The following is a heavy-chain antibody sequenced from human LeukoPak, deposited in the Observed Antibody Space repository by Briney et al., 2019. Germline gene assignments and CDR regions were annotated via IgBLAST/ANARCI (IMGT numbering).Heavy chain of an antibody. J-gene: IGHJ6*03. Sequence: SETLSLTCTVSGDSMGNYYWNWLRQPAGKGLEWIGRIRSDGTTYANPSLESAVTMSVDTSNNHISLRLSSTTAADTAVYYCARSTGFYTTYYMDVWGKGTTVTVSS. CDR3: ARSTGFYTTYYMDV. V-gene: IGHV4-4*07. D-gene: IGHD3-22*01. CDR2: IRSDGTT. CDR1: GDSMGNYY.